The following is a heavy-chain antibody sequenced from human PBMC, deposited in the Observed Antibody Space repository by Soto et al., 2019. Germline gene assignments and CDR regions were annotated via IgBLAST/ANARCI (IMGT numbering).Heavy chain of an antibody. CDR3: ARDHRSTVAGTSDAFDI. Sequence: TLSLTCAISGDSVSSNSAAWNWIRQSPSRGLEWLGRTYYRSKWYNDYAVSVKSRITINPDTSKNQFSLQLNSVTPEDTAVYYCARDHRSTVAGTSDAFDIWGQGTMVTVSS. CDR1: GDSVSSNSAA. D-gene: IGHD6-19*01. J-gene: IGHJ3*02. CDR2: TYYRSKWYN. V-gene: IGHV6-1*01.